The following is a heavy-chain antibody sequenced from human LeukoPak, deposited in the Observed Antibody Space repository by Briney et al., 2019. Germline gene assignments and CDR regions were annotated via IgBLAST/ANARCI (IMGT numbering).Heavy chain of an antibody. V-gene: IGHV1-2*02. CDR3: ARDRDGSGWAFDY. CDR1: GYTFTGYY. D-gene: IGHD6-19*01. CDR2: INPNSGGT. Sequence: ASVKVSCKASGYTFTGYYMHWVRQAPGQGLEWMGWINPNSGGTNYAQKFQGRVTMTRDTSISTAYMELSSLRSEDTAVYYCARDRDGSGWAFDYWGQGTLVTVSS. J-gene: IGHJ4*02.